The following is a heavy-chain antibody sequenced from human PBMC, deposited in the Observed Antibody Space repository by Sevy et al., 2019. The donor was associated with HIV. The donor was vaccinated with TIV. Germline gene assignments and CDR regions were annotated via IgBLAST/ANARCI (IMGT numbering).Heavy chain of an antibody. CDR2: ISGSGGST. D-gene: IGHD6-19*01. CDR1: GFTFSSYA. CDR3: ATSLGIAVAGYYRGESYYYGMDV. Sequence: GGSLRLSCAASGFTFSSYAMSWVRQAPGKGLEWVSAISGSGGSTYYADSVKGRFTISRDNSKNTLYLQRNSLRAEDTAVYYCATSLGIAVAGYYRGESYYYGMDVWGQGTTVTVSS. V-gene: IGHV3-23*01. J-gene: IGHJ6*02.